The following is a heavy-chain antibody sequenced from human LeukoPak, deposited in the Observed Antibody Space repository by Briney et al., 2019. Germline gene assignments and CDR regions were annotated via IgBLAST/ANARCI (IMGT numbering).Heavy chain of an antibody. Sequence: PETLSLTCTVSGGSISSYYWGWIRQPPGKGLEWIGYIFHSGSTNSNPSLKSRVTISVDTSKNQFSLKLSSVTAADTAVYYCARSAFGDYSFDYWGQGTLVAVSS. V-gene: IGHV4-59*01. D-gene: IGHD3-16*01. CDR1: GGSISSYY. J-gene: IGHJ4*02. CDR2: IFHSGST. CDR3: ARSAFGDYSFDY.